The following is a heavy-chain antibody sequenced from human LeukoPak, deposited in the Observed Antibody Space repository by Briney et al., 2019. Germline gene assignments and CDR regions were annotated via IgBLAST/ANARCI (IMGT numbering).Heavy chain of an antibody. CDR2: IYPGDSDT. D-gene: IGHD6-19*01. CDR3: ARQPSYSSGWYGRAFDY. CDR1: GYSFTSYW. V-gene: IGHV5-51*01. Sequence: GESLKISCKGSGYSFTSYWIGWVRQMPGKGLEWMGIIYPGDSDTRYSPSFQGQVTISADKSISTAYLQWSSLKASDTAMYYCARQPSYSSGWYGRAFDYWGQGTLVTVSS. J-gene: IGHJ4*02.